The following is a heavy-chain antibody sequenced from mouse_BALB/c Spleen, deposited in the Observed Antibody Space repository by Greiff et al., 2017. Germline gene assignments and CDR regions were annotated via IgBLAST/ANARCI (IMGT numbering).Heavy chain of an antibody. D-gene: IGHD2-3*01. CDR1: GYTFTSYW. CDR2: IYPGDGDT. J-gene: IGHJ3*01. CDR3: ARCDGYYCWFAY. Sequence: QVQLKQSGAELARPGASVKLSCKASGYTFTSYWMQWVKQRPGQGLEWIGAIYPGDGDTRYTQKFKGKATLTADKSSSTAYMQLSSLASEDSAVYYCARCDGYYCWFAYWGQGTLVTVSA. V-gene: IGHV1-87*01.